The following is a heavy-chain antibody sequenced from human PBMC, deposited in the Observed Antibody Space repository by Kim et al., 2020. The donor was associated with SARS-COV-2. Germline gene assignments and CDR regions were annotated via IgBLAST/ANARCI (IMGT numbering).Heavy chain of an antibody. CDR3: TRDPPDY. Sequence: GESLKISCAASGFIFSVYWMSWVRQAPGKGLEWVANIKQDGSEEYYVDSVKGRFTISRDNAENSLYLQMDSLRVEDTAVYYCTRDPPDYWGQGTLVTVSS. CDR1: GFIFSVYW. CDR2: IKQDGSEE. J-gene: IGHJ4*02. V-gene: IGHV3-7*01.